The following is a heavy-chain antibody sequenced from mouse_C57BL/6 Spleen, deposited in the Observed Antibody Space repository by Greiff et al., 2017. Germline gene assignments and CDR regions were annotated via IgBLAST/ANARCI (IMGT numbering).Heavy chain of an antibody. D-gene: IGHD2-3*01. V-gene: IGHV5-17*01. CDR2: ISSGSSTI. CDR3: ARHYDGYFSYAMDY. CDR1: GFTFSDYG. Sequence: EVQGVESGGGLVKPGGSLKLSCAASGFTFSDYGMHWVRQAPEKGLEWVAYISSGSSTIYYADTVKGRVTIARDNAKNTLFLQMTSLRSEDTAMYDCARHYDGYFSYAMDYWGQGASVTVAS. J-gene: IGHJ4*01.